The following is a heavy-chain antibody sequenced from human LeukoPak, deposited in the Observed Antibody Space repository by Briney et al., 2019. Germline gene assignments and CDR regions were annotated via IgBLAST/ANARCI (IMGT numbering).Heavy chain of an antibody. CDR3: AKDDPTGRYL. J-gene: IGHJ4*02. CDR2: IHNYETTE. D-gene: IGHD1-26*01. V-gene: IGHV3-30*02. CDR1: GFTFSSFG. Sequence: GGSLRLSCAASGFTFSSFGMHWVRQTPGKGLEWVTFIHNYETTEYYADSVKGRFTISRDNSKNTVYLQMDSLRVEDAAVYYCAKDDPTGRYLWGQGTLVTVSS.